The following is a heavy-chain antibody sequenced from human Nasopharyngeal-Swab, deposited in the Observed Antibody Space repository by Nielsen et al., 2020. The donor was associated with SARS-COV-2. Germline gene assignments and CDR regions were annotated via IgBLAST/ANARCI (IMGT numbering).Heavy chain of an antibody. D-gene: IGHD6-13*01. Sequence: VRQAPGKGLEWVAVISYDGGNKYYADSVKGRFTISRDNSKNTLYLQMNSLRAEDTAVYYCARDLSIAAASIWGQGTLVTVSS. CDR3: ARDLSIAAASI. J-gene: IGHJ4*02. V-gene: IGHV3-30-3*01. CDR2: ISYDGGNK.